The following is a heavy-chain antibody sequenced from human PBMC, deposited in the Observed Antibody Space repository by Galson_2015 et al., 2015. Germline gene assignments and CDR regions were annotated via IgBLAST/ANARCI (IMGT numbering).Heavy chain of an antibody. D-gene: IGHD3-22*01. J-gene: IGHJ4*02. CDR3: AREDSSGYDWDY. CDR2: LSSSSRTI. Sequence: SLRLSCAASGFTFSSYSMNWVRQAPGKGLEWVSYLSSSSRTIYYADSVKGRFTISRDNAKNSLYLQMNSLRAEDTAVYYCAREDSSGYDWDYWGQGTQVTVSS. CDR1: GFTFSSYS. V-gene: IGHV3-48*01.